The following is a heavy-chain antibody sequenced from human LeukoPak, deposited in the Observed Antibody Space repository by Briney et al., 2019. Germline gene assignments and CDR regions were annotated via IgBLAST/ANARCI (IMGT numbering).Heavy chain of an antibody. CDR1: GFTFSSYA. CDR3: AKYCSSTSCYIGQQYYFDY. J-gene: IGHJ4*02. D-gene: IGHD2-2*02. Sequence: GGSLRLSCAASGFTFSSYAMSWVRQAPGKGLEWVSAISGSGGSTYYADSVKGRFTISRDNSKNTLYLQMNSLRAEDTAVSYFAKYCSSTSCYIGQQYYFDYWGQGTLVTVSS. V-gene: IGHV3-23*01. CDR2: ISGSGGST.